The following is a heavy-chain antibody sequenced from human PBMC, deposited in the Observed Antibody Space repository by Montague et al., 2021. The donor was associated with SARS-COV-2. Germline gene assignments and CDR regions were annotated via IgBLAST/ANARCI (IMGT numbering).Heavy chain of an antibody. CDR1: GASIRDYY. CDR2: IYESGST. D-gene: IGHD5-12*01. V-gene: IGHV4-59*01. J-gene: IGHJ6*02. CDR3: ARDRGLSGFYGYDPLYFYGMDV. Sequence: SETLSLTCTVSGASIRDYYWSWIRQPPGKGLEWIGYIYESGSTESNPSLTSRLIMSVDTSRNQFSLTLSSVTTADTAVYYCARDRGLSGFYGYDPLYFYGMDVWGQGTTVIVSS.